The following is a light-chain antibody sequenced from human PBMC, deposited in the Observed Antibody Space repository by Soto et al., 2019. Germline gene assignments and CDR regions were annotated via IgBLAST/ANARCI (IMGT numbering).Light chain of an antibody. J-gene: IGKJ4*01. V-gene: IGKV3-15*01. CDR3: QPDNVWPLN. CDR2: VAS. CDR1: QSFSSN. Sequence: EIAMTQSPATLSVSPGERATLSCRSSQSFSSNLAWYQQKPGQTPKLLIYVASTRSTGIPASFSGRGSGTEFTLSISSLLSADCLVSYCQPDNVWPLNVGGGTKVEV.